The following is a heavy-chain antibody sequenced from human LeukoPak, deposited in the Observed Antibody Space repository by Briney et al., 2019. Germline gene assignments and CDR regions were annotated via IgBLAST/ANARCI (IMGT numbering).Heavy chain of an antibody. CDR2: INPNSGGT. CDR3: ARDIRRYYYYYMDV. J-gene: IGHJ6*03. CDR1: GYTFTGYY. Sequence: ASVKVSCKASGYTFTGYYMHWVRQAPGQGLEWMGWINPNSGGTNYAQKFQGRVTVTRDTSISTAYMELSRLRSDDTAVYYCARDIRRYYYYYMDVWGKGTTVTVSS. V-gene: IGHV1-2*02.